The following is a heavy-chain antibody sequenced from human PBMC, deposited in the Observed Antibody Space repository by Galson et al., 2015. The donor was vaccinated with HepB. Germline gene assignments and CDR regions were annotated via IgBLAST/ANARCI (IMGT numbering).Heavy chain of an antibody. J-gene: IGHJ4*02. CDR2: ISGSDGST. CDR1: GFIFSSYA. Sequence: SLRLSCAASGFIFSSYAMSWVRQAPGKGLEWVSTISGSDGSTYYADSVKGRFTISRDNSKNTLYLEMNSLRAEDTAVYYCAKGKSRTAAVADYWGQGTLVTVSS. CDR3: AKGKSRTAAVADY. D-gene: IGHD6-13*01. V-gene: IGHV3-23*01.